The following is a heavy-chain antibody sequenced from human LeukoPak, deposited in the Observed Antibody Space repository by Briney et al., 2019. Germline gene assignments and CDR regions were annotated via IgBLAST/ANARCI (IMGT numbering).Heavy chain of an antibody. CDR3: ATSRYCSGGDCYSLAFDI. Sequence: GGSLTLSCAASGFTFSNYFMHWVRQAPGKGLEYFSAISRTGSTTYYTNSVKGRFTISRDNSKNTLYLQMGSLRAEDMAVYYCATSRYCSGGDCYSLAFDIWGQGTMVTVAS. CDR1: GFTFSNYF. D-gene: IGHD2-15*01. V-gene: IGHV3-64*01. CDR2: ISRTGSTT. J-gene: IGHJ3*02.